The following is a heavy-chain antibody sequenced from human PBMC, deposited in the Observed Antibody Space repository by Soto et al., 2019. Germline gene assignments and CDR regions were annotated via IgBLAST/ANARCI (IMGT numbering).Heavy chain of an antibody. CDR2: ISYEGSHT. CDR1: GFIFSSYG. V-gene: IGHV3-30*18. Sequence: QVQLVESGGGVVQPGRSLRLSCAASGFIFSSYGMHWVRQAPGKGLEWVAVISYEGSHTYYADSVKGRFTITRDNSKKKLYLKMNSLRPEDTAVYYCAKEVHCGGGSCSWSEGFDYWGQGTLLTVSS. J-gene: IGHJ4*02. CDR3: AKEVHCGGGSCSWSEGFDY. D-gene: IGHD2-15*01.